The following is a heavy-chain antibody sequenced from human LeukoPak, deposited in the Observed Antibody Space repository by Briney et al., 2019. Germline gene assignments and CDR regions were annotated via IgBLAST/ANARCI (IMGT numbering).Heavy chain of an antibody. CDR1: GFTFSSYA. Sequence: GGSLRLSCAASGFTFSSYAMSWVRQAPGKGLEWVSGISGSGGSTYYADSVKGRFTISRDNSKNTLYLQMNSLRAEDTAVYYCAKDAGYYYDSSGYSNAFDIWGHGTMVTVSS. CDR2: ISGSGGST. D-gene: IGHD3-22*01. V-gene: IGHV3-23*01. CDR3: AKDAGYYYDSSGYSNAFDI. J-gene: IGHJ3*02.